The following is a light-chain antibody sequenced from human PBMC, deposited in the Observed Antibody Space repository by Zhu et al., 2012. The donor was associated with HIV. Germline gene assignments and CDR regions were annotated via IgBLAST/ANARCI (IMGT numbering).Light chain of an antibody. J-gene: IGKJ4*01. Sequence: DIQLTQSPSFLSASVGDRVTITCRASQDISIYLAWYQQKPGKAPKLLIYPASALQSGVPSRFSGSRSGTEFTLTISSLQPEDFGTYYCQQFNTYPLTFGGGTKVE. CDR2: PAS. CDR1: QDISIY. V-gene: IGKV1-9*01. CDR3: QQFNTYPLT.